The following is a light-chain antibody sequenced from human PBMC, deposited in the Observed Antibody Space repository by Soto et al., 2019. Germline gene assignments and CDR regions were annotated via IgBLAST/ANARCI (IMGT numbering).Light chain of an antibody. Sequence: QSGLTQTAWVSGSPGQTITISCTGTISDVGSYNLVSWYQQHPGKAPKLMIYEVSKRPSGVSNRFSGSKSGNTASLTISGLQAEDEADYYCCSYAGSSTFVYVFGTGTKVTVL. CDR1: ISDVGSYNL. V-gene: IGLV2-23*02. CDR2: EVS. CDR3: CSYAGSSTFVYV. J-gene: IGLJ1*01.